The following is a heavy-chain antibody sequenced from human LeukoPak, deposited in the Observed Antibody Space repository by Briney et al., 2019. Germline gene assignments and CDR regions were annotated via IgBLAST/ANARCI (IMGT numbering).Heavy chain of an antibody. CDR1: GASISGSGYY. CDR3: ARSHIVVVVAATLVNNWFDP. CDR2: INHSGST. V-gene: IGHV4-34*01. J-gene: IGHJ5*02. Sequence: SETLSLTCTVSGASISGSGYYWSWIRQPPGKGLEWIGEINHSGSTNYNPSLKSRVTISVDTSKNQFSLKLSSVTAADTAVYYCARSHIVVVVAATLVNNWFDPWGQGTLVTVSS. D-gene: IGHD2-15*01.